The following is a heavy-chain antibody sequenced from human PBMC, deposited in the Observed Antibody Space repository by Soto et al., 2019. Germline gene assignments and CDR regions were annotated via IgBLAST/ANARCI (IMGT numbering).Heavy chain of an antibody. V-gene: IGHV1-2*02. Sequence: ASVKVSCKASGYTFTGYYMHWGRQAPGQGLEWMGWINPNSGGTNYAQKFQRRVTMTRDTSISTAYMELSRLRSDDTDVYYCARGARLQHCSSTSCSTGGCDSWGQGTLVPVSS. CDR2: INPNSGGT. CDR1: GYTFTGYY. D-gene: IGHD2-2*02. J-gene: IGHJ4*02. CDR3: ARGARLQHCSSTSCSTGGCDS.